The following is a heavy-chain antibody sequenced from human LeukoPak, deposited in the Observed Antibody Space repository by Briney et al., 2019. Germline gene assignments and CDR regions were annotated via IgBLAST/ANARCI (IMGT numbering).Heavy chain of an antibody. J-gene: IGHJ4*02. D-gene: IGHD3-3*01. Sequence: GGSLRLSCAASGFTFSSYGMHWVRQAPGKGLEWVAFIRYDGSNKYYADSVKGRFTTSRDNAKNPLYLQMNSLRAADTAVYYCARHYYDFWSGTEGGYWGQGTLVTVSS. V-gene: IGHV3-30*02. CDR3: ARHYYDFWSGTEGGY. CDR2: IRYDGSNK. CDR1: GFTFSSYG.